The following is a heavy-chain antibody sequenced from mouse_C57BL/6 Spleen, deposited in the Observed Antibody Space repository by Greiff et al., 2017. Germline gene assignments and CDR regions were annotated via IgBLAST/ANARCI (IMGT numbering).Heavy chain of an antibody. Sequence: EVQLQESGPELVKPGASVKISCKASGYSFTGYYMNWVKQSPEKSLEWIGEINPSTGGTTYNQKFKAKATLTVDKSSSTAYMQLKSLTSEDSAVYYCARGGANWDAVDYWGQGTTRTVSS. CDR2: INPSTGGT. CDR1: GYSFTGYY. D-gene: IGHD4-1*01. J-gene: IGHJ2*01. CDR3: ARGGANWDAVDY. V-gene: IGHV1-42*01.